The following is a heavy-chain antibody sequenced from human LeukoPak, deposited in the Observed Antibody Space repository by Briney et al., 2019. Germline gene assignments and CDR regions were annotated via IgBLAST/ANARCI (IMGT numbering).Heavy chain of an antibody. Sequence: PGGSLRLSCAVSGFTLSSYGMSWVRQAPGKGREWVSYISSSSRTTYYAAPVKGRSPISKTNAKNSLYLQRNSLRAQDTPGYYCGRVAFRYPSDYWGQGNLVTVSS. J-gene: IGHJ4*02. CDR3: GRVAFRYPSDY. V-gene: IGHV3-48*01. D-gene: IGHD1-26*01. CDR1: GFTLSSYG. CDR2: ISSSSRTT.